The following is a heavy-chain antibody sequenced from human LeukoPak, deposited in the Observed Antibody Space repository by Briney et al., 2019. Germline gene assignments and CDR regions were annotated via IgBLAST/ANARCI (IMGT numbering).Heavy chain of an antibody. Sequence: GGSLRLSCAASGFTFSNAWMNWVRQAPGKGLEWVSAISGSGGSTYYADSVKGRFTISRDNSKNTLYLQMNSLRAEDTAVYYCAKVPPDRIGRDYWGQGTLVTVSS. CDR2: ISGSGGST. J-gene: IGHJ4*02. CDR3: AKVPPDRIGRDY. D-gene: IGHD3-16*02. CDR1: GFTFSNAW. V-gene: IGHV3-23*01.